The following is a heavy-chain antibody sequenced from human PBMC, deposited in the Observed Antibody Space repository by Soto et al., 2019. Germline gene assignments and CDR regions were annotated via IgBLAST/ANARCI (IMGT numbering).Heavy chain of an antibody. CDR3: VRTSALHWEPLDY. Sequence: EVQLLESGGGFVQPGGSLRLSCAASAFTFSSYAMGWVRQAPGKGVEWVSTIGGPGGDRTYYADPVKGRFAISRDNSRKTLYLKMNSLRANDTAVYYCVRTSALHWEPLDYWGQGTLVSVSS. CDR2: IGGPGGDRT. CDR1: AFTFSSYA. V-gene: IGHV3-23*01. D-gene: IGHD1-26*01. J-gene: IGHJ4*02.